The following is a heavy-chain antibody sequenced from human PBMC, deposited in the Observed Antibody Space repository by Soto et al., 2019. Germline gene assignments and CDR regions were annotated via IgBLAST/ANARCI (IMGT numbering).Heavy chain of an antibody. CDR2: MNPNSGNT. CDR3: ARELYYDILTSGPDDPFDI. Sequence: ASVKVSCKASGYTFTSYDINWVRQATGQGLEWMGWMNPNSGNTGYAQKFQGRVTMTRNTSISTAYMELSSLRSEDTAVYYCARELYYDILTSGPDDPFDIWGQGTMVTVSS. CDR1: GYTFTSYD. V-gene: IGHV1-8*01. J-gene: IGHJ3*02. D-gene: IGHD3-9*01.